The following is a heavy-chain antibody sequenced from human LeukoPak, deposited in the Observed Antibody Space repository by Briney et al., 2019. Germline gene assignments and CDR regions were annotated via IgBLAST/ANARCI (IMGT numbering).Heavy chain of an antibody. Sequence: GGSLRHSRSASGFTFRSYAMSWVRQAPGKGLEWVSAISGSGGSTYYADSVKGRFTISRDNSKNTLYLQMNSLSAEDTAVYYCTTYDSSGYYDSPFDCGGQGTLVTVSS. D-gene: IGHD3-22*01. CDR2: ISGSGGST. CDR3: TTYDSSGYYDSPFDC. CDR1: GFTFRSYA. V-gene: IGHV3-23*01. J-gene: IGHJ4*02.